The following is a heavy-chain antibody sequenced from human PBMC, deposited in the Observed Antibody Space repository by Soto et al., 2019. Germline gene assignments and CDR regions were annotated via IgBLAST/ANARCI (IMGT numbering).Heavy chain of an antibody. D-gene: IGHD4-17*01. CDR1: GGTFSSYT. Sequence: SVKVSCKASGGTFSSYTISWVRQAPGQGLEWMGRIIPILGIANYAQKFQGRVTITADKSTSTAYMELSSLRSEDTAVYYCARDDYGGNGPYYFDYWGQGTLVTVSS. J-gene: IGHJ4*02. CDR3: ARDDYGGNGPYYFDY. V-gene: IGHV1-69*04. CDR2: IIPILGIA.